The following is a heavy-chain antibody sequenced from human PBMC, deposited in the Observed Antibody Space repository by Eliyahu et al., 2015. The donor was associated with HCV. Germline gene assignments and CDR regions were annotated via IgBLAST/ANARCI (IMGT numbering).Heavy chain of an antibody. V-gene: IGHV4-4*03. CDR1: GGSFNNGDW. CDR2: FYDGGGT. J-gene: IGHJ4*02. Sequence: QVQLQESGPGLVKPPGTLSLTCAVSGGSFNNGDWWSWVRQTPEKGLEWIGQFYDGGGTAYNPSLKSRVTISVDRSRKQFSLNLASVTAADTAVYYCVKNGRYSLQYWGPGTLVTVSS. CDR3: VKNGRYSLQY. D-gene: IGHD2-8*01.